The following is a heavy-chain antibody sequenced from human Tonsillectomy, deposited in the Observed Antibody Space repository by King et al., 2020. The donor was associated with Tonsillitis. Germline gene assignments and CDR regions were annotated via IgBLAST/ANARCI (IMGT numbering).Heavy chain of an antibody. V-gene: IGHV3-23*04. J-gene: IGHJ6*02. Sequence: VQLVESGGGLVQPGGSLRLSCIFSGFSLSRYAMDWVRQAPGKGLEWVARISGTGASTYYTDSVEGRFAVSRDTAKHTVCLQMKSLRAEDTAVYYCVKNPYRSGWVGAVEIWGQGTTVTVSS. CDR3: VKNPYRSGWVGAVEI. CDR1: GFSLSRYA. CDR2: ISGTGAST. D-gene: IGHD3-3*01.